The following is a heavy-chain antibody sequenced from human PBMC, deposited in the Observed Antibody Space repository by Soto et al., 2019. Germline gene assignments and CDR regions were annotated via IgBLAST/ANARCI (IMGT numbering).Heavy chain of an antibody. CDR2: IYPGDSDT. CDR3: ARRIDQWRAYAFDY. J-gene: IGHJ4*02. D-gene: IGHD3-3*01. V-gene: IGHV5-51*01. Sequence: GESLKISCKGSGYNFTRYWIGWVRQMPGKGLEWMGIIYPGDSDTRYSPSFQGQVTVSADKSISTAYLQWSSLKASDTAMYYCARRIDQWRAYAFDYWGQGTLVTVSS. CDR1: GYNFTRYW.